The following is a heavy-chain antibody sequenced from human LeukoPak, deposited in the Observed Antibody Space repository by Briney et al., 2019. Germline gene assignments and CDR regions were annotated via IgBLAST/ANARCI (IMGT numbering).Heavy chain of an antibody. J-gene: IGHJ1*01. CDR2: IWRSGSP. V-gene: IGHV4/OR15-8*01. CDR1: GGSISRNYW. CDR3: ARAEYGADFVH. Sequence: AETLSLTCVVSGGSISRNYWWSWVRQPPGKGLEWIGEIWRSGSPNHHPSLKRRVTISVDKSKTPFSLRLSSVSAADTAVYYCARAEYGADFVHWGQGPVVPVPS. D-gene: IGHD4/OR15-4a*01.